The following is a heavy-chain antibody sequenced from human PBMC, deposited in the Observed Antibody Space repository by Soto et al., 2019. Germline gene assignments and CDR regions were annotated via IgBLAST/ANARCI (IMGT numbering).Heavy chain of an antibody. CDR2: IEWDDDK. CDR3: AWIPSTSPWEYRMDV. Sequence: SGPTLVNPTQTLTLTCTFSGFSLSTSGRCVSWIRQPPGKALEWLAVIEWDDDKYYSTSVKTTLTIAKDTSKHLVVVTMTNMNAADTATCYCAWIPSTSPWEYRMDVWAQGTSVTVSS. V-gene: IGHV2-70*01. J-gene: IGHJ6*02. CDR1: GFSLSTSGRC. D-gene: IGHD1-26*01.